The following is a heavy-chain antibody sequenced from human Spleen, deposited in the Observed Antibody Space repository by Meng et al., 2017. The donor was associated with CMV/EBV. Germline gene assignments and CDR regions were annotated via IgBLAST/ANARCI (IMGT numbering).Heavy chain of an antibody. J-gene: IGHJ4*02. CDR3: ATRRDGYNTH. CDR1: GFTFSSYA. CDR2: ISGSGGST. Sequence: GESLKISCAAPGFTFSSYAMSGVRQAPGKGLEWVSAISGSGGSTYYADSVKGRFTISRDNSKNTLYLQMNSLRAEDTAVYYCATRRDGYNTHWGQGTLVTVSS. D-gene: IGHD5-24*01. V-gene: IGHV3-23*01.